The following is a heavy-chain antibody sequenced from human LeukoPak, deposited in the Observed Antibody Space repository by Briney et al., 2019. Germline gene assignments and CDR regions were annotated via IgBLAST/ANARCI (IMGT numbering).Heavy chain of an antibody. Sequence: SETLSLTCAVYGGSFSGYYWSWIRQPPGKGLEWIGEINHSGSTNYNPSLKSRVTISVDTSKNQFSLKLSSVTAADTAAYYCAGGRGSIAAAAHWGQGTLVTVSS. CDR3: AGGRGSIAAAAH. J-gene: IGHJ4*02. D-gene: IGHD6-13*01. V-gene: IGHV4-34*01. CDR2: INHSGST. CDR1: GGSFSGYY.